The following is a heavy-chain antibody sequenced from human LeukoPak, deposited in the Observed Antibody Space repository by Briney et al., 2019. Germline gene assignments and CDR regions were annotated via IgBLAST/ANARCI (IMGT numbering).Heavy chain of an antibody. CDR1: GFTFSSYA. Sequence: PGGSLRLSCAASGFTFSSYAMSWVRQAPGKGLEWVSAISGSGGSTYYADSVKGRFTISRDNSKNTLYLQMNSLRAEDTAVYYCAKEALGSGWYGHAFDIWGQGTMVTASS. V-gene: IGHV3-23*01. CDR3: AKEALGSGWYGHAFDI. CDR2: ISGSGGST. J-gene: IGHJ3*02. D-gene: IGHD6-19*01.